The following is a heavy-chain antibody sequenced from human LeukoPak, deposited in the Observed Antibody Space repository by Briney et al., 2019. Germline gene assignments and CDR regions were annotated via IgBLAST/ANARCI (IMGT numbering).Heavy chain of an antibody. D-gene: IGHD1-26*01. CDR2: ITNSGDFV. Sequence: GGSLRLSCAASGFRFSGHYMSWIRQAPGKGLEWISYITNSGDFVNYADSVKGRFTISRDNAKNSLYLQMNGLRAEDTAVYYCAREARATPDFWGQGTVVTVSS. J-gene: IGHJ4*02. CDR3: AREARATPDF. V-gene: IGHV3-11*01. CDR1: GFRFSGHY.